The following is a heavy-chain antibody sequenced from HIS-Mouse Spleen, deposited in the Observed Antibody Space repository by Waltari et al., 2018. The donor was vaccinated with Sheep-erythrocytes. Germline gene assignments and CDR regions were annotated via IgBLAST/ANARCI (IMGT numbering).Heavy chain of an antibody. CDR2: LYYSGST. CDR1: GGSISSYY. D-gene: IGHD3-16*01. CDR3: ARADQTYYDYVWGSYAINAFDI. Sequence: QVQLQESGPGLVKPSETLSLTCTVSGGSISSYYWSWIRQPPGKGLECIGYLYYSGSTNHNPSLKSRVTISVDTSKNQFSLKLSSVTAADTAVYYCARADQTYYDYVWGSYAINAFDIWGQGTMVTVSS. V-gene: IGHV4-59*01. J-gene: IGHJ3*02.